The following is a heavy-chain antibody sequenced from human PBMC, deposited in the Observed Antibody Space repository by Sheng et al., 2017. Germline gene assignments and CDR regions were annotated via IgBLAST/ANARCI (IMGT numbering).Heavy chain of an antibody. Sequence: EVRLVESGGGLIKPGESLRLSCAASGFSFSITWMSWVRQAPGKGLEWVGRIKSETDGGTADYAAHVKGRFTISRDNSKDMLFLQMNSLKTEDSAVYYCTTDQVGFGMDVWGRGTTGHRLL. V-gene: IGHV3-15*01. J-gene: IGHJ6*02. CDR1: GFSFSITW. D-gene: IGHD1-26*01. CDR3: TTDQVGFGMDV. CDR2: IKSETDGGTA.